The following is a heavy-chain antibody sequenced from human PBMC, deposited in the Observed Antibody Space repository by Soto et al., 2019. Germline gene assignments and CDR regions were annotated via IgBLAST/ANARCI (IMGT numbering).Heavy chain of an antibody. J-gene: IGHJ6*02. CDR2: IYYSGST. CDR3: ARASLAYYYYAMDV. D-gene: IGHD2-15*01. CDR1: GASISRGDSY. V-gene: IGHV4-30-4*01. Sequence: SETLSLTCSVSGASISRGDSYWSWVRQPPGKGLEWIGYIYYSGSTYYSPSLKSRLTISVDTSKNQFSLKLPSVTAADTAVYFCARASLAYYYYAMDVWGQGTTVTVSS.